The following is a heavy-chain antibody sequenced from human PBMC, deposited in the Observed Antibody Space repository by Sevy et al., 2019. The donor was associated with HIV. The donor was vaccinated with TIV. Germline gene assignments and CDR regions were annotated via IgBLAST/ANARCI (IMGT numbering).Heavy chain of an antibody. Sequence: GESLKISCAASGFTFGNYGMHWVRQAPGKGLEWVAVISYDGSTKYYADSVKGRFTISRDNSKNTVHLQMNSLRTEDTAVYYCAKGSRATDSAFDIWGQGTMVTVSS. CDR3: AKGSRATDSAFDI. J-gene: IGHJ3*02. V-gene: IGHV3-30*18. D-gene: IGHD3-22*01. CDR1: GFTFGNYG. CDR2: ISYDGSTK.